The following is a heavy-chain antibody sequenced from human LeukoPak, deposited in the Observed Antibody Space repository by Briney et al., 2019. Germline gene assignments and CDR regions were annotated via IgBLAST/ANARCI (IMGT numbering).Heavy chain of an antibody. CDR1: GFTFISYG. D-gene: IGHD6-6*01. CDR3: ARVSYSSSPTFDY. J-gene: IGHJ4*02. CDR2: ISYDGSNK. V-gene: IGHV3-30*03. Sequence: GRSLRLSCAASGFTFISYGMHWVRQAPGKGLEWVAVISYDGSNKYYADSVKGRFTISRDNSKNTLYLQMNSLRAEDMAVYYCARVSYSSSPTFDYWGQGTLVTVSS.